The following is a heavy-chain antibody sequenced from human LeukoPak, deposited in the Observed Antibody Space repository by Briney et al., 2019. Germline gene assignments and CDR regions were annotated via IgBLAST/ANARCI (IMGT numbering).Heavy chain of an antibody. CDR1: GFTFSNYW. J-gene: IGHJ3*02. V-gene: IGHV3-74*01. CDR2: ITSDGSST. CDR3: ARDYAVGESFDI. Sequence: GGSLRLSCAASGFTFSNYWMHWVRQAPGEGLVWVARITSDGSSTSRADAVKGRFTISRDNAKNTLYLQMNSLRVEDTAVYYCARDYAVGESFDIWGQGTLVTVSS. D-gene: IGHD3-16*01.